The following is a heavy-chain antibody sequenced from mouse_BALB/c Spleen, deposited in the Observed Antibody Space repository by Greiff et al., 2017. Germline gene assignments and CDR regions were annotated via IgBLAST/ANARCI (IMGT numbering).Heavy chain of an antibody. CDR3: ARSKPLYAMDY. CDR1: GYTFTSYY. CDR2: IYPGNVNT. V-gene: IGHV1S56*01. J-gene: IGHJ4*01. Sequence: VQLQQSGPELVKPGASVRISCKASGYTFTSYYIHWVKQRPGQGLEWIGWIYPGNVNTKYNEKFKGKATLTADKSSSTAYMQLSSLTSEDSAVYFCARSKPLYAMDYWGQGTSVTVSS.